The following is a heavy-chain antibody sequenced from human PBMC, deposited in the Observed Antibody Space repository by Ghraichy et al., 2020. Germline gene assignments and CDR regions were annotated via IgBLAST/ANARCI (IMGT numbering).Heavy chain of an antibody. D-gene: IGHD3-9*01. Sequence: SETLSLTCSVSGGSIQSYYWNWIRQTPGKGLEWIGYFSYSSGSSDYNPSLKSRVTISVDTPKNRVALKLSSVTPEDTAIYYCARDLADVLTGFPYFSDSWGPGILVTVSS. V-gene: IGHV4-59*01. CDR1: GGSIQSYY. CDR2: FSYSSGSS. CDR3: ARDLADVLTGFPYFSDS. J-gene: IGHJ4*02.